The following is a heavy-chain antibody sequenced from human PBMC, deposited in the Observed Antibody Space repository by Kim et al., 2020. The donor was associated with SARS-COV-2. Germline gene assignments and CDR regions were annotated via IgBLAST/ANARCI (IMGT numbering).Heavy chain of an antibody. V-gene: IGHV3-23*01. Sequence: GGSLRLSCAASGFTFSSYAMSWVRQAPGKGLEWVSAISGSGGSTYYADSVKGRFTISRDNSKNTLYLQMNSLRAEDTAVYYCAKDQPAGEGYYYYGMDVWGQGTTVTVSS. CDR3: AKDQPAGEGYYYYGMDV. J-gene: IGHJ6*02. CDR2: ISGSGGST. CDR1: GFTFSSYA. D-gene: IGHD3-16*01.